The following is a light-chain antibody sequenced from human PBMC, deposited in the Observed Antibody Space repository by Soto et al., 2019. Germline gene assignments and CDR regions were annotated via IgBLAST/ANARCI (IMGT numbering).Light chain of an antibody. CDR3: QQYGTSPLIT. J-gene: IGKJ5*01. CDR1: QSVAANY. Sequence: EVALTQSPGTLSLSPGERATLSCRASQSVAANYLAWYPQKSAQAPRLLIYGASSRAAGIPDRFSSSGAGTDFSLTIRRMEPEDFAVYYCQQYGTSPLITFGQGTRLEIK. CDR2: GAS. V-gene: IGKV3-20*01.